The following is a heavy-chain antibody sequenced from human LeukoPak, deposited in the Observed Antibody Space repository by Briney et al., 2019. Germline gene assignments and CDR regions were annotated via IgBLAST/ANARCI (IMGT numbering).Heavy chain of an antibody. CDR2: MNPNSGNT. CDR1: GYTFTSYD. V-gene: IGHV1-8*03. J-gene: IGHJ6*03. Sequence: ASVKVSCKASGYTFTSYDINWVRQATGQGLEWMGWMNPNSGNTDYAQKLQGRVTITRDTSISTAYMELSSLRSEDTAVYYCAIGQSGYEQSYYYYYMDVWGKGTTVTVSS. CDR3: AIGQSGYEQSYYYYYMDV. D-gene: IGHD5-12*01.